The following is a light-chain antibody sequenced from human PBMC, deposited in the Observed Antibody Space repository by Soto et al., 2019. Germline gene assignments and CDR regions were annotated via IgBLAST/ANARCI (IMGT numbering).Light chain of an antibody. J-gene: IGLJ1*01. CDR1: TSDVGSYSL. V-gene: IGLV2-23*01. CDR2: EDS. Sequence: QSALTQPASVSGSPGQSITMSCTGTTSDVGSYSLFSWYQQHPGKAPKLMIYEDSKRPSGVSNRFSGSKSGNTASLTISGLQAEDEADYYCYSYAGSSIYVFGTGTKLTVL. CDR3: YSYAGSSIYV.